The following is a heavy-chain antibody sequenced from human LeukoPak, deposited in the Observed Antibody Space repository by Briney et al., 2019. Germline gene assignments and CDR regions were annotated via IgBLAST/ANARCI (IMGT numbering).Heavy chain of an antibody. CDR3: AKMNWNDGEGSD. V-gene: IGHV3-23*01. D-gene: IGHD1-1*01. CDR1: GFTFSSYD. Sequence: GGSLRLSCAASGFTFSSYDTNWVRQAPGKGLEWVSGISGSGGSTYYADSVKGRFTISRDNSKNTLYLQMNSLRAEDTAIYYCAKMNWNDGEGSDWGQGTLVTVSS. J-gene: IGHJ4*02. CDR2: ISGSGGST.